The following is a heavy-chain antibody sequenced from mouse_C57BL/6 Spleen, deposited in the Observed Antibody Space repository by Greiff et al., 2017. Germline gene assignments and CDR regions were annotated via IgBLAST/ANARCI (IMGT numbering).Heavy chain of an antibody. V-gene: IGHV14-4*01. J-gene: IGHJ2*01. CDR1: GFNIKDDY. CDR2: IDPENGDT. Sequence: EVKLMESGAELVRPGASVKLSCTASGFNIKDDYMHWVKQRPEQGLEWIGWIDPENGDTEYASKFQGKATITADTSSNTAYLQLSSLTSEDTAVYYCTLITTVGRDYWGQGTTLTVSS. CDR3: TLITTVGRDY. D-gene: IGHD1-1*01.